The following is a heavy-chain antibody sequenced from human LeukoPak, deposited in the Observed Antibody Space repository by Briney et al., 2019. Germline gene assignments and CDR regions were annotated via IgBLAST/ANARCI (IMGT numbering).Heavy chain of an antibody. CDR2: INPNTGDT. Sequence: ASVKVSCKASGYTFTGYHMRWVRQAPGQGLEWMGWINPNTGDTNYAQKFQGRVTMTRDTSISAAYMELSWLRSDDTAVYYCTRDPEMATILFDYWGQGTVITVSS. D-gene: IGHD5-24*01. CDR1: GYTFTGYH. CDR3: TRDPEMATILFDY. J-gene: IGHJ4*02. V-gene: IGHV1-2*02.